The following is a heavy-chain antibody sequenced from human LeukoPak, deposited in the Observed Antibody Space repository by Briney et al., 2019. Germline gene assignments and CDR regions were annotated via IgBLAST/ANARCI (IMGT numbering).Heavy chain of an antibody. D-gene: IGHD5-18*01. J-gene: IGHJ4*02. CDR3: ARVDTAMFNFVY. CDR1: GGSISSYY. CDR2: IYTSGST. V-gene: IGHV4-4*09. Sequence: PSETLSLTCTVSGGSISSYYWSWIRQPPGKGLEWIGYIYTSGSTNYNPSLKSRVTISVDTSKNQFSLKLSSVTAADTAVYYCARVDTAMFNFVYWGQGTLVTVSS.